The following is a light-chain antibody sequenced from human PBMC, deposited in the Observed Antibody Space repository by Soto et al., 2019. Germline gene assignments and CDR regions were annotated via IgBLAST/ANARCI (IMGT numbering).Light chain of an antibody. CDR2: GAS. V-gene: IGKV3-15*01. CDR1: QSVSTN. J-gene: IGKJ1*01. Sequence: EIFLTQSPGTLSLSRWEIATLSWRASQSVSTNLAWYQQKPGQAPRLLIYGASTRATGTPARFSGSGSGTEFILTISSLQSEDFAVYYCQQYNNWPWTFGQGTKVDI. CDR3: QQYNNWPWT.